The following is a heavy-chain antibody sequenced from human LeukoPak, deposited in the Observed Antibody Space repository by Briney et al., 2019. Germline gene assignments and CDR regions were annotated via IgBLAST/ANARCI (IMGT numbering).Heavy chain of an antibody. Sequence: SVKVSCNASGGTFSSYAISWVRQAPGQGLEWMGGIIPIFGTANYAQKFQGRVTITADESTSTAYMELSSLRSEDTAVYYCAREGDSRYYFDYWGQGTLVTVSS. D-gene: IGHD3-22*01. CDR3: AREGDSRYYFDY. V-gene: IGHV1-69*13. CDR1: GGTFSSYA. CDR2: IIPIFGTA. J-gene: IGHJ4*02.